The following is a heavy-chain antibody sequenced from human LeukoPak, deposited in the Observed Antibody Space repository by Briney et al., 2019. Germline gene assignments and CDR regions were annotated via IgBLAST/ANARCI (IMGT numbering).Heavy chain of an antibody. CDR2: IYSGGST. Sequence: PGGSLRLSCAASGFTVSSNYMSWVRQAPGKGLEWVSVIYSGGSTYYADSVKGRFTISRDNSKNTLYLQMNSLRAEDTAVYYCARGQGFKWLVPFDYWGQGTLVTVSS. J-gene: IGHJ4*02. D-gene: IGHD6-19*01. V-gene: IGHV3-66*01. CDR3: ARGQGFKWLVPFDY. CDR1: GFTVSSNY.